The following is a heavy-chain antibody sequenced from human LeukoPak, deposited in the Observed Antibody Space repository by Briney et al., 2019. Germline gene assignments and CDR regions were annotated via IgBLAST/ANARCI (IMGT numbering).Heavy chain of an antibody. CDR1: GGSISSYY. Sequence: SETLSLTCSVSGGSISSYYWSWIRQPPGKGLDWIGYIYYSGSTNYNPSLKSRVTISIDTSKNQFSLKLSSVTAADTAVYYCARLANYDFWRGPYPHDAFDIWGQGTVVTVSS. D-gene: IGHD3-3*01. CDR3: ARLANYDFWRGPYPHDAFDI. J-gene: IGHJ3*02. CDR2: IYYSGST. V-gene: IGHV4-59*08.